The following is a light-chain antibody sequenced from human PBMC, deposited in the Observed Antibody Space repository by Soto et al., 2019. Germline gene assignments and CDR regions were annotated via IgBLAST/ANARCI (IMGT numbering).Light chain of an antibody. J-gene: IGLJ1*01. CDR3: SSYTSSSTLEV. CDR2: DVS. V-gene: IGLV2-14*01. CDR1: SSDVGGYNY. Sequence: QSALTQPASVSGSPGQSITISCTGTSSDVGGYNYVSWYQQHPGKAPKLMIYDVSNRPSGVSNRFSGSKSGNTASLTISGLQAEDEADYYRSSYTSSSTLEVFGTGTKLTVL.